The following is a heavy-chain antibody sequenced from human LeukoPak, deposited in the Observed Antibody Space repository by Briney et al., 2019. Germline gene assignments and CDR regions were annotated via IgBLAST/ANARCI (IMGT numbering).Heavy chain of an antibody. CDR3: ARGRGYYGSGSYYNWFDP. D-gene: IGHD3-10*01. J-gene: IGHJ5*02. CDR2: IYTSGST. V-gene: IGHV4-4*07. CDR1: GGSISSYY. Sequence: PSETLSLTCTVSGGSISSYYWSWIRQPAGKGLEWIGRIYTSGSTNYNPSLKSRVTTSVDTSKNQFSLKLSSVTAADTAVYYCARGRGYYGSGSYYNWFDPWGQGTLVTVSS.